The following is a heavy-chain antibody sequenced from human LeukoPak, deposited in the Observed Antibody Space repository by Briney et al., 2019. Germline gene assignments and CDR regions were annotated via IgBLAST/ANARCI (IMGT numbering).Heavy chain of an antibody. CDR1: GYTFTNYG. D-gene: IGHD2-2*01. CDR2: ISANNGET. CDR3: ARVPPSAHQLLSSDY. Sequence: ASVEVSCKASGYTFTNYGISWVRQAPGQGLEWMAWISANNGETRYAQNLQGRLTMTTDTSTSTAYMELRSLRSDDTAVYYCARVPPSAHQLLSSDYWGQGAQVTVSS. V-gene: IGHV1-18*04. J-gene: IGHJ4*02.